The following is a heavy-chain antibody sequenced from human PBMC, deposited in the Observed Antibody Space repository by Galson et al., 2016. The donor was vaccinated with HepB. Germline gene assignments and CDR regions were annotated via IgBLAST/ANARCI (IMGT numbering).Heavy chain of an antibody. CDR3: ARSYLLGRGFGW. D-gene: IGHD3-10*01. J-gene: IGHJ4*02. CDR1: WDSVSSNNAG. CDR2: TFYRSNWQN. Sequence: CAISWDSVSSNNAGWNWIRQSPSRGLEWLGRTFYRSNWQNDYAESVKSRITINPDTSKNQFSLHLSSVTPEDTGVYYCARSYLLGRGFGWWGQGTLVTVSS. V-gene: IGHV6-1*01.